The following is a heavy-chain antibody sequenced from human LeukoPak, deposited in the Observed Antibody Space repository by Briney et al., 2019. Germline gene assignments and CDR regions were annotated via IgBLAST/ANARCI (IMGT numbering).Heavy chain of an antibody. J-gene: IGHJ4*02. CDR3: AKDLGRYGTAFDY. CDR1: GFTFSNYG. V-gene: IGHV3-30*18. Sequence: GGSLRLSCAASGFTFSNYGMHWVRQAPGKGREWVAVISYDGSNEYYADSVKGRFTFSRDNSKNTLYLQMNSLRVEDTAVYYCAKDLGRYGTAFDYWGQGTLVTVSS. CDR2: ISYDGSNE. D-gene: IGHD3-10*01.